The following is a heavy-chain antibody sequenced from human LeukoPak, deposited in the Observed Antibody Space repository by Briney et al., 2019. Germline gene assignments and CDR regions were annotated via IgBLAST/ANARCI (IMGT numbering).Heavy chain of an antibody. Sequence: GGSLRLSCAASGFTFSNYNMNWVRQAPGKGLEWVSVIYSGGSTYYADSVKGRFTISRDNSKNTLYLQMNSLRAEDTAVYYCARSHMSRGGGSCYIDYWGQGTLVTVSS. J-gene: IGHJ4*02. D-gene: IGHD2-15*01. V-gene: IGHV3-53*01. CDR2: IYSGGST. CDR1: GFTFSNYN. CDR3: ARSHMSRGGGSCYIDY.